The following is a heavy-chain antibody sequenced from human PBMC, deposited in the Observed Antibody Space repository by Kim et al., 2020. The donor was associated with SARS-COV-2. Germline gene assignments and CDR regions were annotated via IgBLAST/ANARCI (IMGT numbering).Heavy chain of an antibody. CDR1: GFTFSSYA. V-gene: IGHV3-30*04. CDR3: ARDGLLWFGESNGMDV. J-gene: IGHJ6*01. Sequence: GGSLRLSCAASGFTFSSYAMHWVRQAPGKGLEWVAVISYDGSNKYYADSVKGRFTISRDNSKNTLYLQMNSLRAEDTAVYYCARDGLLWFGESNGMDVWG. D-gene: IGHD3-10*01. CDR2: ISYDGSNK.